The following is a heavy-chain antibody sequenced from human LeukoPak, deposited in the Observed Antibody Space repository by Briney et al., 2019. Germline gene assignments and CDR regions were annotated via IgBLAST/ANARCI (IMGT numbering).Heavy chain of an antibody. J-gene: IGHJ5*02. CDR3: ARPYYYDSRIDP. Sequence: SETLPLTCTVSGGSISSGDYYWSWIRQPPGKGPEWIAYMYYSGSTYYNPSLKSRVTMSADTSKNQLSLKLSSVTAADTAVYYCARPYYYDSRIDPWGQGILVTVSS. CDR2: MYYSGST. V-gene: IGHV4-30-4*01. CDR1: GGSISSGDYY. D-gene: IGHD3-22*01.